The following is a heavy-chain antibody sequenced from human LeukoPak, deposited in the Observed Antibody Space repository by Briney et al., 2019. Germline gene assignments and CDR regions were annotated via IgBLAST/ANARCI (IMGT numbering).Heavy chain of an antibody. CDR1: GFTFSSYS. D-gene: IGHD5/OR15-5a*01. Sequence: PGGSLRLSCAASGFTFSSYSMNWVRQAPGKGLEWVSSISGSGDITYYADSVKGRFTIFRDNSKNTLYLQMISLRAEDTAVYYCAKGVSSPTYYFDSWGQGTLVTVSS. J-gene: IGHJ4*02. V-gene: IGHV3-23*01. CDR3: AKGVSSPTYYFDS. CDR2: ISGSGDIT.